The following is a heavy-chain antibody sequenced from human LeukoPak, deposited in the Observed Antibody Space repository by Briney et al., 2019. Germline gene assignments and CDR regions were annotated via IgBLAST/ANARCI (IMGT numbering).Heavy chain of an antibody. V-gene: IGHV4-61*01. D-gene: IGHD6-19*01. CDR2: IYYSGST. CDR1: GGSISSSSYY. J-gene: IGHJ3*02. CDR3: ARRIAVAGLDAFDI. Sequence: SETLSLTCTVSGGSISSSSYYWSWIRQPPGKGLEWIGYIYYSGSTNYNPSLKSRVTISVDTSKNQFSLKLSSVTAADTAVYYCARRIAVAGLDAFDIWGQGTMVTVSS.